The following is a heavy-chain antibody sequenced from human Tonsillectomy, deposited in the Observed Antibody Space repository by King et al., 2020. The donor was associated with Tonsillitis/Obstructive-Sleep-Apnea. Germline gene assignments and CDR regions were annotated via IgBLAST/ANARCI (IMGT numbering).Heavy chain of an antibody. V-gene: IGHV3-30*04. CDR1: GFTFSSYA. Sequence: VQLVESGGGVVQPGRSLRLSCAASGFTFSSYAMYWVRQAPGKGLEWVAIISYDGSNKYYADSVKGRFTISRDNSKNTLYLKLNSLRAEDTAVYYCAIDSLAHYFYYWGQGPLVTVSS. D-gene: IGHD3-16*01. J-gene: IGHJ4*02. CDR3: AIDSLAHYFYY. CDR2: ISYDGSNK.